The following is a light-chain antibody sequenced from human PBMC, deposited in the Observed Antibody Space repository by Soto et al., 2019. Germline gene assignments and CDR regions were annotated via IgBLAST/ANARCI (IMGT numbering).Light chain of an antibody. CDR3: QLYGSAPPGT. V-gene: IGKV3-20*01. Sequence: EIELTQSPGTLSLSPGEGATLSCRASQSVSSSYLAWYQQKPGQAPRLLIYGASSRATGIPDRFSGSGSGTDFTLTISRLEPEDFAVYYCQLYGSAPPGTLGQGTKVDIK. J-gene: IGKJ1*01. CDR2: GAS. CDR1: QSVSSSY.